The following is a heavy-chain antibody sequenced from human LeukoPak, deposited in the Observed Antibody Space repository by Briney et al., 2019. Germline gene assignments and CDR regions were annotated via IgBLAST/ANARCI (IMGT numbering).Heavy chain of an antibody. CDR1: GFTVSSNY. V-gene: IGHV3-53*01. CDR2: IYSGGST. CDR3: ARAMVRGVITHFDY. D-gene: IGHD3-10*01. Sequence: PGGSLRLSCAASGFTVSSNYMRWVRQAPGKGLEWGSVIYSGGSTYYAHSVKGRFTISRDNSKNTLYLQMNSLRAEDTAVYYCARAMVRGVITHFDYWGQGTLVTVSS. J-gene: IGHJ4*02.